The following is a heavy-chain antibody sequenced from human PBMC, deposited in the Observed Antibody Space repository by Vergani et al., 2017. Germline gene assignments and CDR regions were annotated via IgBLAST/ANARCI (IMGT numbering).Heavy chain of an antibody. V-gene: IGHV3-23*04. J-gene: IGHJ4*02. CDR1: GFTFSNSA. CDR2: ISGPGLST. D-gene: IGHD2-21*01. Sequence: EVQLVESGGGLVQPGGSLRLSCAASGFTFSNSAVSWVRQAPGRGLAWVSSISGPGLSTYYADSVKGRFSISRDNSKNTVFLQMHSLRAEDTAIYYCADLYGDDGFSPFWGQGTLVTVSS. CDR3: ADLYGDDGFSPF.